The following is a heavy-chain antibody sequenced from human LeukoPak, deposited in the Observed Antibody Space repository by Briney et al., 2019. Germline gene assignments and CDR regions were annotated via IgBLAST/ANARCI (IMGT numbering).Heavy chain of an antibody. J-gene: IGHJ4*02. CDR2: IYYSGST. V-gene: IGHV4-39*01. Sequence: SETLSLTCTVSGGSISSSSYYWGWIRQPPGKGLEWIGSIYYSGSTYYNPSLKSRVTISVDTSKNQFSLKLSSVTAADTAVYYCARVGRPSDYWGQGTLVTVSS. CDR3: ARVGRPSDY. CDR1: GGSISSSSYY.